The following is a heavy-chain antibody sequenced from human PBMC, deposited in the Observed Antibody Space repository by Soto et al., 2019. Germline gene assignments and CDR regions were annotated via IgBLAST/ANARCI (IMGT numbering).Heavy chain of an antibody. V-gene: IGHV4-39*01. CDR1: GGSISSSSYY. Sequence: SETLSLTCTVSGGSISSSSYYWGWIRQPPGKGLEWIGSIYYSGSTYYNPSLKSRVTISVDTSKNQFSLKLSSVTAADTAVYYCARGLREYYGSGSSLYYYYYYMDVWGKGTTVTVSS. J-gene: IGHJ6*03. CDR2: IYYSGST. D-gene: IGHD3-10*01. CDR3: ARGLREYYGSGSSLYYYYYYMDV.